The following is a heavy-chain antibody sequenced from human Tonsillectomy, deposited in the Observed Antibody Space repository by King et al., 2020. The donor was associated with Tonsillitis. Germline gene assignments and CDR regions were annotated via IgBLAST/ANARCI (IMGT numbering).Heavy chain of an antibody. CDR3: ARNRDYGDYVDF. J-gene: IGHJ4*02. CDR1: GDSLTSGGYF. Sequence: QLQLQESGPGLVRPSQTLSLICSVSGDSLTSGGYFWSWIRQHPDKGLEWIGSIYHSGPTYHTPSLRSRLFMSVDTSKNQFSLRLSSVTAAVTAVYYGARNRDYGDYVDFWGQGTLVAVSS. V-gene: IGHV4-31*03. CDR2: IYHSGPT. D-gene: IGHD4-17*01.